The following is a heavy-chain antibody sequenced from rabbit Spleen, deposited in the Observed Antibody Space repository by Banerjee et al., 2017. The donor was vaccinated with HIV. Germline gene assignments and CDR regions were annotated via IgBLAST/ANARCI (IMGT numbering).Heavy chain of an antibody. CDR3: ARAIVPWLGLTRLDL. CDR1: GIDFPKYY. J-gene: IGHJ3*01. Sequence: QLTETGGGLVQPGGSLTLPCKASGIDFPKYYIIWVRQAPGKGLEWIGIIYAAKGSTDYASWVNGRFTISSDNAQSTVDLKMTSLTAADTATYFCARAIVPWLGLTRLDLWGPGTLVTVS. CDR2: IYAAKGST. D-gene: IGHD4-1*01. V-gene: IGHV1S7*01.